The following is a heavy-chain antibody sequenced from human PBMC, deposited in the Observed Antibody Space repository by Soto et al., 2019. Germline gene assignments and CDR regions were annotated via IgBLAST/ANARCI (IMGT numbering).Heavy chain of an antibody. J-gene: IGHJ3*02. V-gene: IGHV6-1*01. D-gene: IGHD2-2*01. CDR3: ARDVPGLKGFDI. CDR1: GDNLSSNSAA. Sequence: SQTLSLTCAISGDNLSSNSAAWNWVRQSPSRGLEWLGRTYYRSKWYTDYVLSVKSRITINPDTSKNQFSLQLNSVTPEDTAVYYCARDVPGLKGFDIWGQGTMVTVSS. CDR2: TYYRSKWYT.